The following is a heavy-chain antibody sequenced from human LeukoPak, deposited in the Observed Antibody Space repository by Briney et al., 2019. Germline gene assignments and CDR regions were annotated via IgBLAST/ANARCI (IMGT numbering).Heavy chain of an antibody. J-gene: IGHJ4*02. CDR3: AKTQGYSGYDSEFVK. CDR2: LTGSGTTT. Sequence: PGGSLRLSCAASGLTFSNYAMSWVRQAPGMGLEWVSVLTGSGTTTFYADSVKGRFNISRDNSKNTLYLQMNSLRAEDTAVYFCAKTQGYSGYDSEFVKWGQGTLVSVSS. CDR1: GLTFSNYA. D-gene: IGHD5-12*01. V-gene: IGHV3-23*01.